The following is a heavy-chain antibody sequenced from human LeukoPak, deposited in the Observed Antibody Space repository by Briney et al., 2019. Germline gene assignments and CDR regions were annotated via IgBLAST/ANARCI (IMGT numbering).Heavy chain of an antibody. D-gene: IGHD2-15*01. J-gene: IGHJ4*02. CDR3: ARGLYCSGGSCETRDY. Sequence: ASVKVSCKASGYTFTSYVISWVRQAPGQGLEWMGWISAYNGNTNYAQNLQGRVTMTTDTSTGTAYMELRSLRSDDTAVYYCARGLYCSGGSCETRDYWGQGTLVTVSS. CDR1: GYTFTSYV. CDR2: ISAYNGNT. V-gene: IGHV1-18*01.